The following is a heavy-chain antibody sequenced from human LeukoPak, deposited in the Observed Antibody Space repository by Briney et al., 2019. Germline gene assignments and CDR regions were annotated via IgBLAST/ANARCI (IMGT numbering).Heavy chain of an antibody. V-gene: IGHV3-30*03. CDR2: ISSDESNE. J-gene: IGHJ4*02. Sequence: GGSLRLSCAASGFTFSSYGMHWVRQAPGKGLEWMAVISSDESNEYYTDSVKGRFTISRDNAKNSLYLQMNSLRAEDTAVYYCARGGIAVAGYDYWGQGTLVTVSS. CDR1: GFTFSSYG. D-gene: IGHD6-19*01. CDR3: ARGGIAVAGYDY.